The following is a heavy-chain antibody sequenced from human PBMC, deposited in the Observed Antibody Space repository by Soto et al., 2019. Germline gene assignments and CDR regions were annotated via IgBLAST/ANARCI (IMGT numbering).Heavy chain of an antibody. CDR1: GYSVTSSDYY. CDR2: MFYSGLT. J-gene: IGHJ6*04. V-gene: IGHV4-39*01. Sequence: XEALALTCGVSGYSVTSSDYYWAWIRQPPGKGLEWIGSMFYSGLTYYNPSLKSRVTLSVDTSKNQFSVRLNSVTAADTAVYYCAPLSVSLSGPYGIQVWGKGTTVTVSS. CDR3: APLSVSLSGPYGIQV. D-gene: IGHD2-15*01.